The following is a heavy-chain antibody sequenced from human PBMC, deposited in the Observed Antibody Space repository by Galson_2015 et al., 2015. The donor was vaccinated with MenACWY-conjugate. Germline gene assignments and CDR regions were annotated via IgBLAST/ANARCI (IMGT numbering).Heavy chain of an antibody. CDR3: ARVIGAAGPFDI. CDR2: INPSGGST. Sequence: SVKVSCKASGYTFTSYYMHWARQAPGQGLEWMGIINPSGGSTSYAQKFQGRVTMTRDTSTSTVYMELSSLRSEDTAVYYCARVIGAAGPFDIWGQGTMVTVSS. V-gene: IGHV1-46*01. J-gene: IGHJ3*02. CDR1: GYTFTSYY. D-gene: IGHD3-10*01.